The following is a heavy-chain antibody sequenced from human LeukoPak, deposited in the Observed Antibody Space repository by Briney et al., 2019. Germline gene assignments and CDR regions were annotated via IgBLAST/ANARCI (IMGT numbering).Heavy chain of an antibody. Sequence: SVKVSCKASGGTFISYAISWVRQAPGQGLEWMGGIIPIFGTANYAQRFQGRVTITTDESTSTAYMELSSLRSEDTAVYYCARLPGTSYYMDVWGKGTTVTVSS. D-gene: IGHD1-1*01. CDR2: IIPIFGTA. CDR1: GGTFISYA. V-gene: IGHV1-69*05. J-gene: IGHJ6*03. CDR3: ARLPGTSYYMDV.